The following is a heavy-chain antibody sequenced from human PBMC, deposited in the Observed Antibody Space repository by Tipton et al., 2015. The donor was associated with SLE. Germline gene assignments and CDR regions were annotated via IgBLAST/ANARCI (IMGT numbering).Heavy chain of an antibody. J-gene: IGHJ4*02. CDR1: GGSFSGYY. V-gene: IGHV4-34*01. D-gene: IGHD1-26*01. CDR3: ARGPRGGPSGSYYFDY. Sequence: TLSLTCAVYGGSFSGYYWSWIRQPPGKGLEWIGEINHSGSTNYNPSLKSRVTISVDTSKNQFSLKLSSVTAADTAVYYWARGPRGGPSGSYYFDYWGQGTLVTVSS. CDR2: INHSGST.